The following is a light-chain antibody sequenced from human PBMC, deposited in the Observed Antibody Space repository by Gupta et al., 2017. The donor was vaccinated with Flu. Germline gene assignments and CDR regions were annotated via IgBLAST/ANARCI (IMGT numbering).Light chain of an antibody. Sequence: SALTPPASVSGSPGQSITISCTGTSSDVGGYDYVSWYLQHPGKAPKVLIFEVTNRPAGVSNRFSGSKSGHTASLTISGLQAEDEGNYYCSSYTSRSTYVFGTGTKVTVL. CDR1: SSDVGGYDY. J-gene: IGLJ1*01. V-gene: IGLV2-14*01. CDR2: EVT. CDR3: SSYTSRSTYV.